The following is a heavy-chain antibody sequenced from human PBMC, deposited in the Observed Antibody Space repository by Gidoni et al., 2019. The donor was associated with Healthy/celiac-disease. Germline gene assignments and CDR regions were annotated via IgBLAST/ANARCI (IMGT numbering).Heavy chain of an antibody. J-gene: IGHJ4*02. D-gene: IGHD6-13*01. V-gene: IGHV4-59*01. CDR1: GGSFINYY. CDR2: IYYSGST. Sequence: QVQLQESGPRLVKPSATLSLTCTVSGGSFINYYWSWIRQPPGKGLEWIGYIYYSGSTNYNHSRKSRVTISVDTSKNQFSLKVSSVTAADTAVYYCARAYTSSWYSYYFDYWGQGTLVTVSS. CDR3: ARAYTSSWYSYYFDY.